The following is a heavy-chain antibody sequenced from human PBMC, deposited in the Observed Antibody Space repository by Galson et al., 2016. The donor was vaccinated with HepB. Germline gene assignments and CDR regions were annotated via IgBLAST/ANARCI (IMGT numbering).Heavy chain of an antibody. Sequence: SLRLSCAASGFTFSSYGMHWVRQAPGKGLEWVAVISYDGNNKYYADSVKGRFAISRDSSKNTLYLQMNSLRVEDTAVYFCAKGGRGYSSSPQHWGQGSLVTVSS. D-gene: IGHD6-13*01. CDR2: ISYDGNNK. J-gene: IGHJ1*01. CDR1: GFTFSSYG. CDR3: AKGGRGYSSSPQH. V-gene: IGHV3-30*18.